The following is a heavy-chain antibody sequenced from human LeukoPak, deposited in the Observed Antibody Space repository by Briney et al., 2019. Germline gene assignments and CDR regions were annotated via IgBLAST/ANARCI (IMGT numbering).Heavy chain of an antibody. CDR3: ARGSRITMVRGVRLNDAFDI. V-gene: IGHV4-59*01. CDR2: IYHSGST. CDR1: GGSISSYY. J-gene: IGHJ3*02. Sequence: PSETLSLTCTVSGGSISSYYWSWIRQPPGKGLEWIGYIYHSGSTNYNPSLKSRVTISVDTSKNQFSLKLSSVTAADTAVYYCARGSRITMVRGVRLNDAFDIWGQGTMVTVSS. D-gene: IGHD3-10*01.